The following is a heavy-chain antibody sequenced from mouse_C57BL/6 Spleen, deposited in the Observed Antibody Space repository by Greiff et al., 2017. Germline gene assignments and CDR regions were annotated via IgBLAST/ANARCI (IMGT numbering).Heavy chain of an antibody. Sequence: VQLQQSGAELVRPGASVKLSCTASGFNIKDDYMHWVKQRPEQGLEWIGWIDPENGDTEYASKFQGKAPITADTSSNTAYLQLSSLTSEDTAVYYCTTSYYSNGGFAYWGQGTLVTVSA. D-gene: IGHD2-5*01. CDR2: IDPENGDT. CDR3: TTSYYSNGGFAY. V-gene: IGHV14-4*01. J-gene: IGHJ3*01. CDR1: GFNIKDDY.